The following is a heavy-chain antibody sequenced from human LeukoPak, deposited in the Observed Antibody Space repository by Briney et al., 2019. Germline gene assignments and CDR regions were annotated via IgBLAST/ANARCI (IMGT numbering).Heavy chain of an antibody. D-gene: IGHD3-9*01. CDR3: ATSSPLGYYDILTGYRLGGAFDI. CDR1: GFTFEEYA. CDR2: LSWNSGRL. V-gene: IGHV3-9*01. J-gene: IGHJ3*02. Sequence: GGSLSLSCAASGFTFEEYAMHGVRRAPGKGLEWGSGLSWNSGRLGYEYSVKGRFTIPRDNAKSSLYLQMNSLRAEAAALYYCATSSPLGYYDILTGYRLGGAFDIWGQGTMVTVSS.